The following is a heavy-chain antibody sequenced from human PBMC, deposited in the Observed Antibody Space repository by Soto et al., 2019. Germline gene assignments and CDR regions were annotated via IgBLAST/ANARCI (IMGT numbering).Heavy chain of an antibody. D-gene: IGHD4-17*01. CDR1: GYTFTSYA. CDR2: INAGNGNT. Sequence: ASVKVSCKASGYTFTSYAMHWVRQAPGQRLEWIGWINAGNGNTKYSQKFQGRVTITRDTSASTAYMELSSLRSEDTAVYYCATGTQYDYGDLYYYYYMDVWGKGTTVTVSS. CDR3: ATGTQYDYGDLYYYYYMDV. V-gene: IGHV1-3*01. J-gene: IGHJ6*03.